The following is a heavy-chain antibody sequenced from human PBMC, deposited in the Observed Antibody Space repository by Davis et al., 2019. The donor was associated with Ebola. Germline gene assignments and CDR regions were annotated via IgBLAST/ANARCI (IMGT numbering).Heavy chain of an antibody. CDR2: ISGSGGNT. J-gene: IGHJ6*02. V-gene: IGHV3-23*01. CDR3: AKRRRDGSFGMDV. Sequence: PGGSLRLSCAASGFTFSSYAMSWVRQAPGKGLEWVSAISGSGGNTYYADSVKGRFTISRDNSKNTLFLQMNSLRAEDTAVYYCAKRRRDGSFGMDVWGQGTTVTVSS. D-gene: IGHD5-24*01. CDR1: GFTFSSYA.